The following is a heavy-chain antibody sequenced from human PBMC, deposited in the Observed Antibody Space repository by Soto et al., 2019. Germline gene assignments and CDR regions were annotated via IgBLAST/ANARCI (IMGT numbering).Heavy chain of an antibody. CDR3: ARSISGRIGYYYYYMDV. D-gene: IGHD3-10*01. V-gene: IGHV4-59*08. CDR2: IYYSGST. J-gene: IGHJ6*03. CDR1: GGSISSYY. Sequence: SETLSLTCTVSGGSISSYYWSWIRQPPGKGLEWIGYIYYSGSTNYNPSLKSRVTISVDTSKNQFPLKLSSVTAADTAVYYCARSISGRIGYYYYYMDVWGKGTTVTVSS.